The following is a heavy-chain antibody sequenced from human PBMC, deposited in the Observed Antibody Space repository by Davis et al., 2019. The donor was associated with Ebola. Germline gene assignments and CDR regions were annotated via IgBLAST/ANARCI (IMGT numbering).Heavy chain of an antibody. D-gene: IGHD2-2*01. CDR2: ISSRSSYI. J-gene: IGHJ4*02. CDR1: GFTFSNAW. Sequence: GESLKISCAASGFTFSNAWMNWVRQAPGKGLEWVSSISSRSSYIFYADSVMGRFTISRDNAKNSLYLQMNSLRAEDTAVYYCATDPSCGTTSCGYWGQGTLVTVSS. V-gene: IGHV3-21*01. CDR3: ATDPSCGTTSCGY.